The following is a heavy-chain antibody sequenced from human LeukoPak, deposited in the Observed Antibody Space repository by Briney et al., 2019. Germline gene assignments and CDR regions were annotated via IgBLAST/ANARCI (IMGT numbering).Heavy chain of an antibody. D-gene: IGHD2-21*02. V-gene: IGHV3-23*01. CDR2: ISGSGGTT. CDR1: QFTFSSYS. J-gene: IGHJ4*02. Sequence: PGGSLGLSCAASQFTFSSYSLTWVRQAPGKGLEWVSLISGSGGTTYYADSVRGRFTISRDNSKNTLYLQMNTLRAGDTAVYYCATEATYCTAACYSLSDYWGQGTLVTVSS. CDR3: ATEATYCTAACYSLSDY.